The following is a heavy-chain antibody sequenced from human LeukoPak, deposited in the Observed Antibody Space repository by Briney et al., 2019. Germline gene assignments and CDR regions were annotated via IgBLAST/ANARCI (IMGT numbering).Heavy chain of an antibody. J-gene: IGHJ4*02. D-gene: IGHD3-16*01. CDR1: GYTFNAYT. Sequence: ASVQVSCKASGYTFNAYTISWVRQAPGQGLEGMGWISTYNGNTNYAQKFQDRVTMTRDTSTSTAFMELRSLRSDDTAVYYCARDENVWGSHVMVDYWGQGTLVTVSS. V-gene: IGHV1-18*01. CDR2: ISTYNGNT. CDR3: ARDENVWGSHVMVDY.